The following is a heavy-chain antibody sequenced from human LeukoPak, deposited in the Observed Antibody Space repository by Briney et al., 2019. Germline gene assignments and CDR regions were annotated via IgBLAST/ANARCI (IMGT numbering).Heavy chain of an antibody. CDR1: GFTFSSYA. J-gene: IGHJ6*02. D-gene: IGHD3-10*01. CDR3: AKDAIWFGELLPHKYYYYGMDV. V-gene: IGHV3-30-3*01. CDR2: ISYDGSNK. Sequence: GGSLRLSCAASGFTFSSYAMHWVRQAPGKGLEWVAVISYDGSNKYYADSVKGRFTISRDNSKNTLYLQMNSLRAEDTAVYYCAKDAIWFGELLPHKYYYYGMDVWGQGTTVTVSS.